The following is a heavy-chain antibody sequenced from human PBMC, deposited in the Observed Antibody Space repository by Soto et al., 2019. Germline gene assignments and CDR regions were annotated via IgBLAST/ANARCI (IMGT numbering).Heavy chain of an antibody. V-gene: IGHV4-39*01. D-gene: IGHD2-2*01. CDR1: GGSISSGPYS. CDR3: ARLGGYCSSTNCYAYYGMDV. Sequence: SETLSLTCTVSGGSISSGPYSWGWIRQPPGEGLEWIGTFHYSESTHYNPSLESRITISVDTSKNQFSLKVSSVTVADTAVYYCARLGGYCSSTNCYAYYGMDVWCQGTMGTGSS. J-gene: IGHJ6*02. CDR2: FHYSEST.